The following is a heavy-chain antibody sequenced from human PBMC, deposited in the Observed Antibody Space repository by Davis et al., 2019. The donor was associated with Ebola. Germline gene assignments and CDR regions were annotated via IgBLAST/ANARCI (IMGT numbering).Heavy chain of an antibody. J-gene: IGHJ6*02. CDR3: ARRVWSTVVTPGDFGMDV. V-gene: IGHV2-70*11. CDR2: IDWDDDK. CDR1: GFSLSTSGMC. D-gene: IGHD4-23*01. Sequence: SGPTLVKPTQTLTLTCTFSGFSLSTSGMCVSWIRQPPGKALEWLARIDWDDDKYYSTSLKTRLTISKDTSKNQVVLTMTNMDPVDTATYYCARRVWSTVVTPGDFGMDVWGQGTTVTVSS.